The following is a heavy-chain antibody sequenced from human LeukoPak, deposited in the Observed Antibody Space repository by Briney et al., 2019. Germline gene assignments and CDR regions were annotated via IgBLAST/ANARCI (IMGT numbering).Heavy chain of an antibody. CDR1: GFTFSSYG. V-gene: IGHV3-30*18. CDR3: AKGLGYSGQDPNY. J-gene: IGHJ4*02. Sequence: GRSLRLSCAASGFTFSSYGMHWVRQAPGKGLEWVAVILYDGSNKYYADSVKGRFTISRDNSKNTLYLQMNSLRAEDTAVYYCAKGLGYSGQDPNYWGQGTLVTVSS. CDR2: ILYDGSNK. D-gene: IGHD5-12*01.